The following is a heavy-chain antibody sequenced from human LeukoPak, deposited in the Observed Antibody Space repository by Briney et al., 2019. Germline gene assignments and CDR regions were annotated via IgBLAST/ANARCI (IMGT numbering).Heavy chain of an antibody. CDR2: ISYDGRNK. CDR1: GFTFSSYG. CDR3: ASYRYDYKDY. V-gene: IGHV3-30*03. J-gene: IGHJ4*02. Sequence: PGGSLRLSCAASGFTFSSYGMHWVRQAPGKGLEWVAVISYDGRNKYYADSVKGRFTISRDNSKNTLYLQMNSLRAEDTAIYYCASYRYDYKDYWGQGTLVTVSS. D-gene: IGHD5-18*01.